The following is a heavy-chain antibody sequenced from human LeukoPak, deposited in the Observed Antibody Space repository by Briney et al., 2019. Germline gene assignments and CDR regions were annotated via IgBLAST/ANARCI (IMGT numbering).Heavy chain of an antibody. Sequence: SSVKVSCKASGYTFTSYYMHWVRQAPGQGLEWMGIINPSGGSTSYAQKFQGRVTMTRDMSTSTVYMELSSLRSEDTAVYYCARGGDGYNLDYYYYMDVWGKGTTVTVSS. J-gene: IGHJ6*03. D-gene: IGHD5-24*01. CDR3: ARGGDGYNLDYYYYMDV. CDR1: GYTFTSYY. CDR2: INPSGGST. V-gene: IGHV1-46*01.